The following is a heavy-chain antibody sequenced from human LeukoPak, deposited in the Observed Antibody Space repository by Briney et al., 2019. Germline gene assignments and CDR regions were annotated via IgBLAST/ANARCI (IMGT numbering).Heavy chain of an antibody. CDR3: ARRVVTDAFDI. Sequence: GASVKVSCKASGYTFAGYYMHWVRLAPGQGLEWMGWINPNSGGSNYAQKFQGRVTMTRDTSISTAYMELSRLRSDDTAVYYCARRVVTDAFDIWGQGTMVTVSS. CDR2: INPNSGGS. J-gene: IGHJ3*02. CDR1: GYTFAGYY. D-gene: IGHD4-23*01. V-gene: IGHV1-2*02.